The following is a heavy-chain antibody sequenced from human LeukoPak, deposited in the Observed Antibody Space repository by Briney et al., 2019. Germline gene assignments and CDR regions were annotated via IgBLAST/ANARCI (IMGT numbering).Heavy chain of an antibody. CDR1: GFTFASYA. Sequence: GGSLRLSCEASGFTFASYAMTWVRQAPGKGLEWVSSISATDGSTYYAYSVRGRFTISRDNSKNTLYLQMNSLRAEDTAVYYCANGNRCTSPNCLGYYYFYMDVWGKGTTVTVSS. CDR3: ANGNRCTSPNCLGYYYFYMDV. J-gene: IGHJ6*03. CDR2: ISATDGST. V-gene: IGHV3-23*01. D-gene: IGHD2-8*01.